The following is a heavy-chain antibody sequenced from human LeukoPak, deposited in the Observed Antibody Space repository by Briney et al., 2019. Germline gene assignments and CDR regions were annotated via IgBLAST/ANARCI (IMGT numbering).Heavy chain of an antibody. CDR2: INHSGST. J-gene: IGHJ5*02. Sequence: SETLSLTCAVYGGSFSGYYCSWICQPPGKGLEWIGEINHSGSTNYNPSLKSRVTISVDTSKNQFSLKLSSVTAADTAVYYCARVEITMIVVTMGNWFDPWGQGTLVTVSS. D-gene: IGHD3-22*01. V-gene: IGHV4-34*01. CDR1: GGSFSGYY. CDR3: ARVEITMIVVTMGNWFDP.